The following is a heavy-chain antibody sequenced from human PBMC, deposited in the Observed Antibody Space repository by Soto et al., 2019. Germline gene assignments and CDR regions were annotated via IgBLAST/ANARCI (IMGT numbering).Heavy chain of an antibody. V-gene: IGHV1-46*01. CDR1: GSTFTHYY. D-gene: IGHD6-13*01. CDR2: INPASGST. J-gene: IGHJ4*02. Sequence: QVQLVQSGAEVKKPGASVKLSCRTSGSTFTHYYIHWVRQAPGQGLEWLGIINPASGSTNYSQDFQGSVTLTMDTSTTTVYMDRSGLRAEDTAVFYCARDLAAGDHWGQGTMVTVSS. CDR3: ARDLAAGDH.